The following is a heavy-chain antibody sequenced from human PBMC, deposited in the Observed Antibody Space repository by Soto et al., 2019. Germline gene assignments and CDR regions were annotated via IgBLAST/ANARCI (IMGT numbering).Heavy chain of an antibody. J-gene: IGHJ5*02. CDR1: GGSINSSSYF. CDR3: ARRHLRDYIRWSFDP. CDR2: IYYSGST. V-gene: IGHV4-39*01. D-gene: IGHD3-16*01. Sequence: XGTLSLTCRVSGGSINSSSYFWGWVRQPPGKGLEWIGSIYYSGSTYYNPSLRSRVTISVDTSKNQFSLKLSSVTAADTAVFYCARRHLRDYIRWSFDPWGQGTLVTVSS.